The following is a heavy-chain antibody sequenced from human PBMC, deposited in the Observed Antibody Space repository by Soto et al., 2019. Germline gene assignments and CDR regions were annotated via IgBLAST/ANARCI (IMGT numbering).Heavy chain of an antibody. Sequence: PWETLSLTCTVSGGSISSYYWSWIRQPPGKGLEWIGYIYYSGSTNYNPSLKSRVTISVDTSKNQFSLKLSSVTAADTAVYYCARVVPRYSSSWYYFDYWGQGTLVTVSS. CDR2: IYYSGST. J-gene: IGHJ4*02. CDR1: GGSISSYY. CDR3: ARVVPRYSSSWYYFDY. V-gene: IGHV4-59*01. D-gene: IGHD6-13*01.